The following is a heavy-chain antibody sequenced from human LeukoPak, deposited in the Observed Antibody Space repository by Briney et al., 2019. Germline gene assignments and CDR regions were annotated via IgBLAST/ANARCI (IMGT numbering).Heavy chain of an antibody. V-gene: IGHV1-8*01. CDR3: ARGSLAGSYYYYYMDV. D-gene: IGHD6-19*01. J-gene: IGHJ6*03. CDR1: GYTFTSYD. Sequence: GASVKVSCKASGYTFTSYDINWVRQATGQGLEWMGWMNPNSGNTGYAQKFQGRVTMTRNTSISQAYMELSSLRSEDTAVYYCARGSLAGSYYYYYMDVWGKGTTVTVSS. CDR2: MNPNSGNT.